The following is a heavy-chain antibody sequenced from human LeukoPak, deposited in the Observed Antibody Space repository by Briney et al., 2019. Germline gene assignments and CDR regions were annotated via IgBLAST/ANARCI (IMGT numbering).Heavy chain of an antibody. CDR2: IYYSGST. J-gene: IGHJ5*02. CDR1: GGSVSSGSYY. CDR3: ARANYDFWSGYFVFRSWFDP. D-gene: IGHD3-3*01. Sequence: KPSETLSLTCTVSGGSVSSGSYYWSWLRQPPGKGLEWIGYIYYSGSTNYNPSLKSRVTISVDTSKNQFSLKLSSVTAADTAVYYCARANYDFWSGYFVFRSWFDPWGQGTLVTVSS. V-gene: IGHV4-61*01.